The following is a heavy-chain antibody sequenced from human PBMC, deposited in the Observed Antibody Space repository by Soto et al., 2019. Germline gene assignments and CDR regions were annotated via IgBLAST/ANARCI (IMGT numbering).Heavy chain of an antibody. Sequence: SETLSLTCAVSGGSISSSNWWSWVRQPPGKELEGMGEIYTRGGTNYNPSLKSRVTISVDKSKNQFSLKLSSVTAADTAVYYCARDFRPHYYDFWSGYGDGMDVWGQGTTVTVSS. CDR3: ARDFRPHYYDFWSGYGDGMDV. CDR2: IYTRGGT. D-gene: IGHD3-3*01. J-gene: IGHJ6*02. CDR1: GGSISSSNW. V-gene: IGHV4-4*02.